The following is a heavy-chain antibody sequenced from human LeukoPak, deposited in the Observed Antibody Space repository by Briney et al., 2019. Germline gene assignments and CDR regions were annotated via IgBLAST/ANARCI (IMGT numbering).Heavy chain of an antibody. D-gene: IGHD3-22*01. CDR1: GFTFSSHG. Sequence: TGGSLRLSCAASGFTFSSHGMHWVRQAPGKGLEWVAVIWYDGSNKYYADSVKGRFTISRDNSKNTLYLQMNSLRAEDTAVYYCARDFSSGYDSSGYWNWGQGALVTVSS. V-gene: IGHV3-33*08. J-gene: IGHJ4*02. CDR3: ARDFSSGYDSSGYWN. CDR2: IWYDGSNK.